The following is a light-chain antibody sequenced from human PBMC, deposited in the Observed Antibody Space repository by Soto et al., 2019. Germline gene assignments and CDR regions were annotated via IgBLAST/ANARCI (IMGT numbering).Light chain of an antibody. CDR1: SSDVESYNL. V-gene: IGLV2-11*01. Sequence: QSALTQPASVSGSPGESITISCTGTSSDVESYNLVSWYQQHPGKAPKVMIYDVSKRPSGVPDRFSGSKSGNTASLTLSGLQSEDEADYYCCSYAGSYTFYVFGTGTKLTVL. CDR2: DVS. J-gene: IGLJ1*01. CDR3: CSYAGSYTFYV.